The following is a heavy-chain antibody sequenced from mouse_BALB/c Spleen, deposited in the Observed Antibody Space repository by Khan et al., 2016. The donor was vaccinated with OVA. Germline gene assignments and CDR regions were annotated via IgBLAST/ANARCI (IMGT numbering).Heavy chain of an antibody. D-gene: IGHD3-2*02. CDR3: AREEALCYFDY. Sequence: QVQLKQSGAELVRPGTSVKLSCKTSGYTFTSYWIHWVKQRSGQGLEWIARIYPGTNNTYYNENFKDKATLTADKASSTVYLHLSSLKSEDSAVIFCAREEALCYFDYWGQGTTLTVSS. CDR2: IYPGTNNT. CDR1: GYTFTSYW. V-gene: IGHV1-76*01. J-gene: IGHJ2*01.